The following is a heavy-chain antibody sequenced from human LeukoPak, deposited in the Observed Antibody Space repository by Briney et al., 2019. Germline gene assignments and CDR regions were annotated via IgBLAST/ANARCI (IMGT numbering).Heavy chain of an antibody. CDR3: AKDGSGSYVVLDAFDI. V-gene: IGHV3-30*02. Sequence: QPGGSLRLSCAASGFTFSNYAMSWVRQAPGKGLEWVAFIRYDGSNKYYADSVKGRFTISRDNSKNTLYLQMNSLRAEDTAVYYCAKDGSGSYVVLDAFDIWGQGTMVTVSS. CDR2: IRYDGSNK. CDR1: GFTFSNYA. D-gene: IGHD1-26*01. J-gene: IGHJ3*02.